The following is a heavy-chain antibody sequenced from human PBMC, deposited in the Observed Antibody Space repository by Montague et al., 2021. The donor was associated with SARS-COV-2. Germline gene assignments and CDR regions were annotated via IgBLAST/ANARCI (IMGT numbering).Heavy chain of an antibody. Sequence: SETLSLTCTVSGGSISSYYWSWIRQPPGKGLEWIGYIYYSGSTNYNPSLKSRVTISVDTSKNQFSLKLSSVTAADTAVYYCARLKGSGWNYSFDYWGQGTLVTVSS. D-gene: IGHD6-19*01. CDR1: GGSISSYY. CDR2: IYYSGST. CDR3: ARLKGSGWNYSFDY. J-gene: IGHJ4*02. V-gene: IGHV4-59*01.